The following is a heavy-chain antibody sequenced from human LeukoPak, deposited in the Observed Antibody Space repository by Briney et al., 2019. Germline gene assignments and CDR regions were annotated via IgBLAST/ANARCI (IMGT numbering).Heavy chain of an antibody. V-gene: IGHV4-4*02. CDR1: GGSISSGNW. J-gene: IGHJ5*02. CDR3: ATSLYCSGGSCPFDP. D-gene: IGHD2-15*01. Sequence: SETLSLTCAVSGGSISSGNWWSWVRQPPGKGLEWIGEIYHSGSTNYNPSLKSRVTISVDKSKNQFSLKLSSVTAADTAVYYCATSLYCSGGSCPFDPWGQGTLVTVSS. CDR2: IYHSGST.